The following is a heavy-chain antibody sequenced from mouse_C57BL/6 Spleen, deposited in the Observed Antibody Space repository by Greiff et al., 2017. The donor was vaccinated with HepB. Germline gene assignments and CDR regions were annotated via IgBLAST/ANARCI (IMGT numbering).Heavy chain of an antibody. J-gene: IGHJ3*01. D-gene: IGHD2-4*01. CDR3: ARSYYDYDEGVAY. Sequence: EVQLQQSGPELVKPGASVKISCKASGYTFTDYYMNWVKQSHGKSLEWIGDINPNNGGTSYNQKFKGKATLTVDKSSSTAYMELRSLTSEDSAVYYCARSYYDYDEGVAYWGQGTLVTVSA. CDR1: GYTFTDYY. CDR2: INPNNGGT. V-gene: IGHV1-26*01.